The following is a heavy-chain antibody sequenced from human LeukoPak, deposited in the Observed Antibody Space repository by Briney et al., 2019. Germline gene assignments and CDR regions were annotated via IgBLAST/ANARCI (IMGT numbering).Heavy chain of an antibody. D-gene: IGHD6-25*01. CDR3: ARDLGRLAGLT. CDR2: LYPSGST. CDR1: GGSISAYY. J-gene: IGHJ5*02. Sequence: PETLSLTCTVSGGSISAYYWSWIRQPAGMGLEWIGRLYPSGSTDYNPSLKSRVTLSVNTSKNQFSLRLTSVTAADTAKYYCARDLGRLAGLTWGQGTLVTVSS. V-gene: IGHV4-4*07.